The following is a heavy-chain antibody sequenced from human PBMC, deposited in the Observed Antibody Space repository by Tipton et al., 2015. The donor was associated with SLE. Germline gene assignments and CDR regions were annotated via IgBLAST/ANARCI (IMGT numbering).Heavy chain of an antibody. CDR3: ARQGGQWLDFDY. CDR2: IYYSGST. V-gene: IGHV4-59*08. Sequence: TLSLTCTVNGGSSSGYYWSWIRQSPGKGLEWIGHIYYSGSTNYNPSLKSRVTISVDTSKNQFSLKLSSVTAADTAVYYCARQGGQWLDFDYWGQGTLVTVSS. D-gene: IGHD6-19*01. J-gene: IGHJ4*02. CDR1: GGSSSGYY.